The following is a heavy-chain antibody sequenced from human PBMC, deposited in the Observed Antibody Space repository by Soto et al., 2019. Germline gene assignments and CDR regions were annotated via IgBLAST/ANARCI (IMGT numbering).Heavy chain of an antibody. Sequence: GGSLRLSRAASGFTFSSYCIYWVLQKPGKGLEWVAVIWYDGSNKYYEDSVKGRFTISRDNAKNSLYLQMNSLRAEDTAVYYCARTWDSSGWYYYYYGMDVWGQGTTVTVSS. CDR2: IWYDGSNK. J-gene: IGHJ6*02. CDR1: GFTFSSYC. D-gene: IGHD6-19*01. CDR3: ARTWDSSGWYYYYYGMDV. V-gene: IGHV3-33*08.